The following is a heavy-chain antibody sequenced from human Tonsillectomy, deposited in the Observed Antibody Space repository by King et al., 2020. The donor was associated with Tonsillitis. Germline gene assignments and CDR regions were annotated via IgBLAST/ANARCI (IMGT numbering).Heavy chain of an antibody. CDR2: IYHSGST. D-gene: IGHD1-26*01. CDR3: AGANWELHD. Sequence: QLQESGPGLVKPSGTLSLTCAVSGGSISSSNWWSWVRQPPGKGREWIGEIYHSGSTKYNPSLKSRATISVDKSKNQFSLKLSSVTAADTAVYYCAGANWELHDWGQGTLVTVSS. J-gene: IGHJ4*02. CDR1: GGSISSSNW. V-gene: IGHV4-4*02.